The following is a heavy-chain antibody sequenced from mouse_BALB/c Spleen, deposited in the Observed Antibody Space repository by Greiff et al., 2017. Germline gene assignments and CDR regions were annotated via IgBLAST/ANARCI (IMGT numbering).Heavy chain of an antibody. Sequence: EVQLQESGPGLVKPSQSLSLTCTVTGYSITSDYAWNWIRQFPGNKLEWMGYISYSGSTSYNPSLKSRISITRDTSKNQFFLQLNSVTTEDTATYYCARSGSSGYVAYWGQGTLVTVSA. D-gene: IGHD3-1*01. CDR3: ARSGSSGYVAY. V-gene: IGHV3-2*02. CDR2: ISYSGST. CDR1: GYSITSDYA. J-gene: IGHJ3*01.